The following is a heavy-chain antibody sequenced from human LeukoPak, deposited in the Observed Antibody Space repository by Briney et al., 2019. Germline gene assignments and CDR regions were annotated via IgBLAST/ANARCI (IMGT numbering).Heavy chain of an antibody. CDR1: VGSINSYY. D-gene: IGHD4-17*01. V-gene: IGHV4-59*01. Sequence: PSETLSLTCTVSVGSINSYYWSWVRQPPGKGLEWIGYINYSGNTDYNPSLKSRVTISVDTSKNQFSLKVISVTAADTAVYYCAREGRQDYVYFDYWGQGTLVTVSS. CDR2: INYSGNT. CDR3: AREGRQDYVYFDY. J-gene: IGHJ4*02.